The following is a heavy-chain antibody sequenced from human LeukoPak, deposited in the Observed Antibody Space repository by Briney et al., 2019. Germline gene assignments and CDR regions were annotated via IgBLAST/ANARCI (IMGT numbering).Heavy chain of an antibody. D-gene: IGHD5-18*01. V-gene: IGHV3-48*01. CDR3: AREWIQLWWPGSREDNWFDP. Sequence: GGSLRLSCAASGFTFSSYSMNWVRQAPGKGLEWVSYISSSSNTIYYADSVKGRFTISRDNAKNSLYLQMNSLRAEDTAVYYCAREWIQLWWPGSREDNWFDPWGQGTLVTVSS. CDR1: GFTFSSYS. J-gene: IGHJ5*02. CDR2: ISSSSNTI.